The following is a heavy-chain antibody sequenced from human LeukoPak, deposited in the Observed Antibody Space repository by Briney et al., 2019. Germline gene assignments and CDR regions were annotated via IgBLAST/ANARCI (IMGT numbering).Heavy chain of an antibody. Sequence: SETLSLTCTVSGYSISSGYYWGWIRQPPGKGLEWIGSIYHSGSTYYNPSLKSRVTISVDTSKNQFSLKLSSVTAADTAVYYCAREPPYAFDIWGQGTMVTVSS. CDR2: IYHSGST. V-gene: IGHV4-38-2*02. CDR1: GYSISSGYY. CDR3: AREPPYAFDI. J-gene: IGHJ3*02.